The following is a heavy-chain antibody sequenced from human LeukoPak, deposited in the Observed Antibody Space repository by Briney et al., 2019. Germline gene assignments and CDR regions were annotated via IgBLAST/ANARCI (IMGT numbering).Heavy chain of an antibody. Sequence: ASVKVSCKVSGYTLTELSMHWVRQAPGKGLEWMGWINANSGGTNYAQTFQGRVTMTRDTSISTAYMELSSLRSDDTAVYYCARDPSDAIVDFDYWSQGTLVTVSS. CDR1: GYTLTELS. D-gene: IGHD5-18*01. J-gene: IGHJ4*02. V-gene: IGHV1-2*02. CDR2: INANSGGT. CDR3: ARDPSDAIVDFDY.